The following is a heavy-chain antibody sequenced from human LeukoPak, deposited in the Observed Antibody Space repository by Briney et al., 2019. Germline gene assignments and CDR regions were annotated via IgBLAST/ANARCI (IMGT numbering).Heavy chain of an antibody. D-gene: IGHD1-26*01. CDR3: VRDKIEGATILDY. V-gene: IGHV4-34*01. Sequence: KPSETLSLTCAVYGGSFSGYYWSWIRQPPGKGLEWIGEINHSGSTNYNPSLKSRVTISVDTSKNQFSLKLSSVTAADTAVYYCVRDKIEGATILDYWGQGTLVTVSS. CDR2: INHSGST. CDR1: GGSFSGYY. J-gene: IGHJ4*02.